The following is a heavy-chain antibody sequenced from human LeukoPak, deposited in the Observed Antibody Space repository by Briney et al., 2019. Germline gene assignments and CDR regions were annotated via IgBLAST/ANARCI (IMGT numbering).Heavy chain of an antibody. CDR3: ARDNPAGP. J-gene: IGHJ5*02. D-gene: IGHD3-10*01. CDR1: GGSISGYS. CDR2: VYTSGNT. Sequence: SETLSLISTVSGGSISGYSWSWVRQSAGKGLEWIGRVYTSGNTNYNPSFKSRVTMSIDTSKKQFSLKLRSVTAADTAVYYCARDNPAGPWGQGTLVTVSS. V-gene: IGHV4-4*07.